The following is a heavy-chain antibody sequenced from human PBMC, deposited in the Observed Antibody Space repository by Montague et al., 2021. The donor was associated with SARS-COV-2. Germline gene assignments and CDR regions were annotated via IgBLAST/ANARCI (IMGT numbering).Heavy chain of an antibody. D-gene: IGHD3-3*01. J-gene: IGHJ6*02. V-gene: IGHV4-59*01. Sequence: SETLSLACTVSGGSISNYYYSWIRQSPWKGLEWISYMYISYTTKYNPSLTLRATVSVYTSENQFSLTLSSVTAAVTAVYYCARARRGTIFGVIGDYYAMDIWGQGTTVTVS. CDR1: GGSISNYY. CDR3: ARARRGTIFGVIGDYYAMDI. CDR2: MYISYTT.